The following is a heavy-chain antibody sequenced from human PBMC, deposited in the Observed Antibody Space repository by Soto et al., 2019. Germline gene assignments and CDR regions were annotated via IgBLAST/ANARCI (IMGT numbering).Heavy chain of an antibody. CDR2: IKQDGSEK. V-gene: IGHV3-7*05. J-gene: IGHJ4*02. CDR1: GFTFSSYW. Sequence: GGSLRLSCAASGFTFSSYWMSWVRQAPGKGLEWVANIKQDGSEKYYVDSVKGRFTISRDNAKNSLYLQMNSLRAEDTAVYYCARDGAVVYSSGQTGDYWGQGTLVTVSS. D-gene: IGHD6-19*01. CDR3: ARDGAVVYSSGQTGDY.